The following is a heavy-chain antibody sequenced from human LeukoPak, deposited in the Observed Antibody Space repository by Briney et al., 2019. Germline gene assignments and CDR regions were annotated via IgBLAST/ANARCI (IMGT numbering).Heavy chain of an antibody. CDR1: GLTFSSYS. Sequence: GGSLRLSCAASGLTFSSYSMNWVRQAPGKGLEWVSSISSSSSYIYYADSVKGRFTISRDNAENSLYLQMNSLRAEDTAVYYCARDIVPSSSGWYEFDYWGQGTLVTVSS. CDR3: ARDIVPSSSGWYEFDY. V-gene: IGHV3-21*01. D-gene: IGHD6-19*01. J-gene: IGHJ4*02. CDR2: ISSSSSYI.